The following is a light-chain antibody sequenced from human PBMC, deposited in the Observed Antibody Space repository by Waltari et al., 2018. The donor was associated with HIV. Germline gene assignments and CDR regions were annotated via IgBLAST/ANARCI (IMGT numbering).Light chain of an antibody. CDR3: SSFANRDGFYVL. J-gene: IGLJ2*01. Sequence: QSALTQPPSASGSPGQSVTLPCTGTNSDIGPYDYVSWYQQHPGKAPKLVISEVTKRPSGVSDRFSGSKSGNTAFLTVSGLQAEDEADYYCSSFANRDGFYVLFGGGTRLTVL. V-gene: IGLV2-8*01. CDR2: EVT. CDR1: NSDIGPYDY.